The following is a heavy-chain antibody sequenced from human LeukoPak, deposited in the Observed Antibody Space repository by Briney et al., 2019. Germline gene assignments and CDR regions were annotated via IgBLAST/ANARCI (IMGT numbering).Heavy chain of an antibody. J-gene: IGHJ3*02. CDR2: MSGSGGST. Sequence: GGSLRLSCAASGFTFSSYAMSWVRQAPGKGLEWVSGMSGSGGSTYYADSMKGRFTISRDNSKNTLYLQMNTLRAEDTAVYYCAKDREYSYVYDAFDIWGQGTLVTVSS. CDR1: GFTFSSYA. V-gene: IGHV3-23*01. D-gene: IGHD3-16*01. CDR3: AKDREYSYVYDAFDI.